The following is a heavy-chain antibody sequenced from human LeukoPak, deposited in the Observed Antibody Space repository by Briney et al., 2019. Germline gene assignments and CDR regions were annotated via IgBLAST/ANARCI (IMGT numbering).Heavy chain of an antibody. CDR2: IYHSGST. D-gene: IGHD3-10*01. CDR1: GGSISSSNW. Sequence: PSETLSLTCAVSGGSISSSNWWSWVRQPPGKGLEWIGSIYHSGSTYYNPSLKSRVTISVDTSKNQFSLKLSSVTAADTAVYYCARVSYYGSGSFGIYYYYYMDVWGKGTTVTVSS. J-gene: IGHJ6*03. V-gene: IGHV4-4*02. CDR3: ARVSYYGSGSFGIYYYYYMDV.